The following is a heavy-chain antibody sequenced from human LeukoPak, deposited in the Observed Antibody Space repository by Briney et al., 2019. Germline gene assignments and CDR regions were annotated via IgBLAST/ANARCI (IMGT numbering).Heavy chain of an antibody. CDR2: VNPNSGET. D-gene: IGHD3-9*01. CDR1: GSTFTGAY. V-gene: IGHV1-2*02. J-gene: IGHJ4*02. CDR3: ARVLFNSGYNY. Sequence: ASAKVSCKTSGSTFTGAYMHWVRQAPGQGLEWMGWVNPNSGETKFAQKFQGRVTMTRDTSIRTVYMDLGGLRSDDTAVYYCARVLFNSGYNYWGQGSLVTVSS.